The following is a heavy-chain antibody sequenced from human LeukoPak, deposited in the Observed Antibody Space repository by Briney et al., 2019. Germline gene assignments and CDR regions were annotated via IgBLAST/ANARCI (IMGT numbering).Heavy chain of an antibody. CDR3: ARDPDYDFWSGYYPPFDY. Sequence: GGSLRLSCAASGFTFSSYAMHWVRQAPGKGLEWVAVISYDGSNKYYADSVKGRFTISRDNSKNTLYLQMNSLRAEDTAVYYCARDPDYDFWSGYYPPFDYWGQGTLVTVSS. D-gene: IGHD3-3*01. V-gene: IGHV3-30-3*01. CDR2: ISYDGSNK. CDR1: GFTFSSYA. J-gene: IGHJ4*02.